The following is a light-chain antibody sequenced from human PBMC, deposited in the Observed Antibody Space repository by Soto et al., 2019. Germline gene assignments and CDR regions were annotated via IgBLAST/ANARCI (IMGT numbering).Light chain of an antibody. CDR2: GAS. Sequence: EMGLTQSPGTLSLSPGERATLSCRASQSVTSSYLAWYQQKPGQAPRLLIYGASSRATGIPDRFSGRGSGTDFTLTISRLEPEDFAVYYCQQYGSSPRTFGQGTKVDIK. CDR3: QQYGSSPRT. J-gene: IGKJ1*01. CDR1: QSVTSSY. V-gene: IGKV3-20*01.